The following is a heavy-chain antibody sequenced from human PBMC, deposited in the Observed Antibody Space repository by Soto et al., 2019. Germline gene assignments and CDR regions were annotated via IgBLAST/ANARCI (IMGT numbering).Heavy chain of an antibody. Sequence: SETLSLTCTVSGGSIISSSYYCFWIRQPPGKGLEWIGSIYYSGSTYYNPSLKSRVTISVDTSKNQFSLKLSSVTAADTAVYYCARLGSPFDYWGQGTLVTVSS. CDR2: IYYSGST. J-gene: IGHJ4*02. CDR1: GGSIISSSYY. CDR3: ARLGSPFDY. V-gene: IGHV4-39*01. D-gene: IGHD6-13*01.